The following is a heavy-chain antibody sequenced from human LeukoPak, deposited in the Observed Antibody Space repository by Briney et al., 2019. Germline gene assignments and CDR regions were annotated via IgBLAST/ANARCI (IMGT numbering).Heavy chain of an antibody. D-gene: IGHD2-15*01. CDR1: GFSFINYG. V-gene: IGHV3-30*02. CDR2: IQSDGSKT. J-gene: IGHJ6*02. Sequence: GGSLRLSCAASGFSFINYGMHWVRQAPGKGLEWVALIQSDGSKTYSADSVKGRFTISRDNPRNTLYLQMDRLRPEDTAVYYCAKRYCKSATCRSDMDAWGQGTTVTVS. CDR3: AKRYCKSATCRSDMDA.